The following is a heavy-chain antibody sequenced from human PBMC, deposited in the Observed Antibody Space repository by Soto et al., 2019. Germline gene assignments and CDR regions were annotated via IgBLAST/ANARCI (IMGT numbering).Heavy chain of an antibody. CDR1: GFTFSSYG. CDR3: ARGRSNLVDLDY. D-gene: IGHD2-15*01. Sequence: QVQLVESGGGVVQPGRSLRLSCAASGFTFSSYGMHWVRQAPGKGLEWVAVIWYDGSNKYYADSVKGRFTISRDNSKNKMYLQMNSLRAEDTAVYYCARGRSNLVDLDYWGQGTLVTVSS. V-gene: IGHV3-33*01. CDR2: IWYDGSNK. J-gene: IGHJ4*02.